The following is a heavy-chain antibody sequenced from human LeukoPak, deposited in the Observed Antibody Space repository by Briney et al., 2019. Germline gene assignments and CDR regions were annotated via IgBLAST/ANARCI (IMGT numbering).Heavy chain of an antibody. Sequence: ASVKVSCKASGYTFTGYYMHWVRQAPGQGLEWMGWMNPNSGNTGYAQKFQGRVTMTRNTSISTAYMELSSLRSEDTAVYYCARGRYYGSTEWFDPWGQGTLVTVSS. V-gene: IGHV1-8*02. D-gene: IGHD3-10*01. CDR3: ARGRYYGSTEWFDP. CDR1: GYTFTGYY. CDR2: MNPNSGNT. J-gene: IGHJ5*02.